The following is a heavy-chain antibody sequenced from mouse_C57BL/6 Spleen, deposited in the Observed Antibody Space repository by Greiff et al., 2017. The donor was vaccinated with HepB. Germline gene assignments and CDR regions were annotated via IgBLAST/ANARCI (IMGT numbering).Heavy chain of an antibody. D-gene: IGHD2-3*01. J-gene: IGHJ1*03. V-gene: IGHV1-62-2*01. CDR3: ARHLSPFDGYYWYFDV. CDR1: GYTFTEYT. CDR2: FYPGSGSI. Sequence: LVKPGASVKLSCKASGYTFTEYTIHWVKQRSGQGLEWIGWFYPGSGSIKYNEKFKDKATLTADKSSSTVYMELSRLTSEDSAVYFCARHLSPFDGYYWYFDVWGTGTTVTVSS.